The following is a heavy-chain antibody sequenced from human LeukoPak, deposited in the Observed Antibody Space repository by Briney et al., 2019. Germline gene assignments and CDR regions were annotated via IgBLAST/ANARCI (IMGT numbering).Heavy chain of an antibody. D-gene: IGHD4-23*01. Sequence: SETLSLTCNVSGGSITGYYWGWMRQPPGKTLEWIGNVYHTGTTNYHPSLDSRLTLSLDMARNQVSLQLKSVTAADTAVYYCARDPGGNSEGGYWGQGTLVTVSS. J-gene: IGHJ4*02. CDR2: VYHTGTT. V-gene: IGHV4-59*01. CDR1: GGSITGYY. CDR3: ARDPGGNSEGGY.